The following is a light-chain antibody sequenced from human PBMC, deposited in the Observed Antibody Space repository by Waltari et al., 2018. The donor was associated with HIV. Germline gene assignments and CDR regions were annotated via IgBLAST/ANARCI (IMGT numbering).Light chain of an antibody. CDR3: QSYDSSLGGSV. CDR2: DNN. V-gene: IGLV1-40*01. CDR1: SSNIGADYE. J-gene: IGLJ2*01. Sequence: QSVLTQPPSVSGAPGQRVTISCTGSSSNIGADYEVHWYQQLPGTAPKLLIYDNNNRPSGVPDRFAGSKSGPSASLASTGLQAEDEADYYCQSYDSSLGGSVFGGGTKVTGL.